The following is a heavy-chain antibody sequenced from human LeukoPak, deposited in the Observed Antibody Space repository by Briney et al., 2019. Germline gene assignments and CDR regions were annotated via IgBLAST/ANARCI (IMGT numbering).Heavy chain of an antibody. CDR2: ISYDGSNK. CDR3: AREHSGSYYDLAFDI. CDR1: GFTFSSYA. Sequence: GGSLRLSCAASGFTFSSYAMHWVRQAPGKGLEWVAVISYDGSNKYYADSVKGRFTISRGNSKNTLYLQMNSLRAEDTAVYYCAREHSGSYYDLAFDIWGQGTMVTVSS. D-gene: IGHD1-26*01. J-gene: IGHJ3*02. V-gene: IGHV3-30*04.